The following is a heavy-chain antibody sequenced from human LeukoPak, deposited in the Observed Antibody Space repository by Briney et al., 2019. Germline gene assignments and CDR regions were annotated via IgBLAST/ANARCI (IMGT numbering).Heavy chain of an antibody. CDR2: IYYSGST. CDR1: GGSVSSGSYY. CDR3: ARDVVSGSYPHFDS. D-gene: IGHD1-26*01. V-gene: IGHV4-61*01. Sequence: SETLSLTCTVSGGSVSSGSYYWSWIRQPPGKGLEWIGYIYYSGSTNYNPSLNSRVTISVDTSKNQFSLKLSSVIAAEPALYFCARDVVSGSYPHFDSWGQGTLVAVSS. J-gene: IGHJ4*02.